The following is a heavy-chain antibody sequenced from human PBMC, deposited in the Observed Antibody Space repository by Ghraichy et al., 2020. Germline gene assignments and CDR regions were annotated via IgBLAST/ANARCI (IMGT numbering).Heavy chain of an antibody. V-gene: IGHV3-11*06. Sequence: GGSLRLSCAASGFTFSDYDMTWIRQAPGKGLEWVSYISASGLSTNYADSVRGRFTVSRDNSKNSLYLQMNSLRADDTAVYYCARCPESSGWDWGGDGGQGTLVTVSP. D-gene: IGHD6-19*01. J-gene: IGHJ4*02. CDR2: ISASGLST. CDR3: ARCPESSGWDWGGD. CDR1: GFTFSDYD.